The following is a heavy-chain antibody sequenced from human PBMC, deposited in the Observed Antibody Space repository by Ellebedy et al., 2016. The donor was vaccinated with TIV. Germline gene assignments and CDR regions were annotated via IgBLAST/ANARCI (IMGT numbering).Heavy chain of an antibody. CDR3: AREIIYGGYYFDY. J-gene: IGHJ4*02. V-gene: IGHV3-33*01. CDR2: IWSDGTTK. Sequence: GESLKISCAASGFTFSSYGMHWVRQAPGKGLEWVAAIWSDGTTKYYSDSVKGRFTISRDNSKNTLYLQMNSLRAEDTAVYYCAREIIYGGYYFDYWGQGTLVTVSS. CDR1: GFTFSSYG. D-gene: IGHD4-23*01.